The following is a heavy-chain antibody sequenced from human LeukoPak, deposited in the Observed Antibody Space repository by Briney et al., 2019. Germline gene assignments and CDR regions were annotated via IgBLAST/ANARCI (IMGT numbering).Heavy chain of an antibody. CDR1: GFTFTSSA. CDR3: AAVTAVAGMAFDI. J-gene: IGHJ3*02. Sequence: SVKVSCKASGFTFTSSAMQWVRQARGQRLGWIGWIVVGSGNTSYAQKFQERVTITRDMSTSTAYMELSSLRSEDTAVYYCAAVTAVAGMAFDIWGQGTMVTVSS. CDR2: IVVGSGNT. D-gene: IGHD6-19*01. V-gene: IGHV1-58*02.